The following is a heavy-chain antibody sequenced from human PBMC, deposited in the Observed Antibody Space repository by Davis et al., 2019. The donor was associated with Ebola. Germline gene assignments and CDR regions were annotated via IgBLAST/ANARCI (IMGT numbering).Heavy chain of an antibody. D-gene: IGHD3-9*01. CDR2: IRYDGSNK. Sequence: GESLKISCAASGFTFSSYGMHWVRQAPGKGLEWVAFIRYDGSNKYYADSVKGRFTISRDNAKNTLYLQMNSLRAEDTAVYYCARDPIRTTGLDKGDYWGQGTLVTVSS. J-gene: IGHJ4*02. CDR3: ARDPIRTTGLDKGDY. V-gene: IGHV3-30*02. CDR1: GFTFSSYG.